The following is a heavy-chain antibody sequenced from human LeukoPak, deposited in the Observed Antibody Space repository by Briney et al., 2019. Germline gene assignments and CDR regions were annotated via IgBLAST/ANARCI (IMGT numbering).Heavy chain of an antibody. J-gene: IGHJ4*02. V-gene: IGHV4-59*01. CDR2: IYYSGNT. D-gene: IGHD2-21*02. CDR3: ARITGYVTARNPTFDY. Sequence: SETLSLTCTVSGASISGYYWSWIRQPPGKGLEWIGYIYYSGNTNYNPSPKSRVTISVDTFKNQFSLKLSSVTAADTAVYYCARITGYVTARNPTFDYWGQGTLVTVSS. CDR1: GASISGYY.